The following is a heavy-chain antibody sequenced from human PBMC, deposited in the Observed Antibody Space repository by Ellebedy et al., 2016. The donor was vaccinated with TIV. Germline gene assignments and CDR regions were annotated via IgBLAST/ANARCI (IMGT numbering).Heavy chain of an antibody. CDR3: ARDGEWYLPTVYYGMDV. J-gene: IGHJ6*02. V-gene: IGHV1-18*04. Sequence: AASVKVSCKASGYTFTSYGFSWVRQAPGQGFEWMGWISTYNGNTYYAQKLQGRVTITTEPSTSTAYMELRSLRADDTAVYYCARDGEWYLPTVYYGMDVWGQGTTVTVSS. D-gene: IGHD3-3*01. CDR1: GYTFTSYG. CDR2: ISTYNGNT.